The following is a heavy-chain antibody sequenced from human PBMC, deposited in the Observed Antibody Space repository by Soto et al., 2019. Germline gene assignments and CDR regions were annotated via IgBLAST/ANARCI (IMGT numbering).Heavy chain of an antibody. Sequence: SVKVSCKASGGTFSSYAISWLRQAPGQGLEWMGGIIPIFGTANYAQKFQGRVTITADESTSTAYMELSSLRSEDTAVYYCARGSSSSFDSRYNWFDPWGQGTLVTVSS. J-gene: IGHJ5*02. D-gene: IGHD6-6*01. CDR3: ARGSSSSFDSRYNWFDP. V-gene: IGHV1-69*13. CDR1: GGTFSSYA. CDR2: IIPIFGTA.